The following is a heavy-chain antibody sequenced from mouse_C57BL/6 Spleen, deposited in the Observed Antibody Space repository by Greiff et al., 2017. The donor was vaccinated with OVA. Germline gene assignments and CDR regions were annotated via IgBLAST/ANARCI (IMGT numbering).Heavy chain of an antibody. CDR3: ARSYSNLGKGNYFDY. Sequence: QVTLKVSGPGILQSSQTLSLTCSFSGFSLSTSGMGVSWIRQPSGKGLEWLAHIYWDDDKRYNPSLKSPLTISKDTSRNQVFLKITSVDTADTATYYCARSYSNLGKGNYFDYWGQGTTLTVSS. CDR1: GFSLSTSGMG. CDR2: IYWDDDK. V-gene: IGHV8-12*01. J-gene: IGHJ2*01. D-gene: IGHD2-5*01.